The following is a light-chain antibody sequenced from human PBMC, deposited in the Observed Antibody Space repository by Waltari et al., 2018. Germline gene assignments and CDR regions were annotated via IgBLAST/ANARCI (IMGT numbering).Light chain of an antibody. CDR1: SGHSTNV. V-gene: IGLV4-69*01. J-gene: IGLJ3*02. Sequence: QLVLTQSPSASVSLGASVTLTCTLSSGHSTNVIAWLQKRPEKGPRYLMKVNSDGSHNKGDEIPDRFSGSSSGAERYLTISSLQSEDEADYYCQTGGHGTWVFGGGTKLTVL. CDR3: QTGGHGTWV. CDR2: VNSDGSH.